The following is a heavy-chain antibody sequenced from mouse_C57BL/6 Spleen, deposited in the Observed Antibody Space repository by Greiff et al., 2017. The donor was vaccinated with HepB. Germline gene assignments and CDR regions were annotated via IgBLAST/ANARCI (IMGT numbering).Heavy chain of an antibody. V-gene: IGHV2-6*03. CDR1: GFSLTSYG. CDR2: IWSDGST. D-gene: IGHD2-3*01. CDR3: ARGEGDGYYAMDY. Sequence: VQLVESGPGLVAPSPSLSITCTVSGFSLTSYGVHWVRQPPGKGLEWLVVIWSDGSTTYNSALKSRLSISKDNSKSQVFLKMNSLQTDDTAMYYCARGEGDGYYAMDYWGQGTSVTVSS. J-gene: IGHJ4*01.